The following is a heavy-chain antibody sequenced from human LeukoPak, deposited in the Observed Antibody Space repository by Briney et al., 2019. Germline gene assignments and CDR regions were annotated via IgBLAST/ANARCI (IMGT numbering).Heavy chain of an antibody. Sequence: ASAKVSCKASGYTFTGYYMHWVRQAPGQGLEWMGWINPNSGGTNYAQKFQGRVTMTRDTSISTAYMELSRLRSDDTAVYYCASKAQGYCSGGSCYSGAAFDIWGQGTMVTVSS. CDR2: INPNSGGT. J-gene: IGHJ3*02. CDR1: GYTFTGYY. D-gene: IGHD2-15*01. CDR3: ASKAQGYCSGGSCYSGAAFDI. V-gene: IGHV1-2*02.